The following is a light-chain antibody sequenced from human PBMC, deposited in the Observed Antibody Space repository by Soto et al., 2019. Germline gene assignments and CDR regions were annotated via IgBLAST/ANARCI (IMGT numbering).Light chain of an antibody. CDR1: SGHSSYA. Sequence: QLVLTQSPSASASLGASVKVTCTLSSGHSSYAIAWHQQQPEKGPRYLMKLNSDGSHSKGDGIPDRFSGSSSGAERYLTIARLQSEDEADYYCQNWGGTGNVVFGGGTKLTVL. V-gene: IGLV4-69*01. CDR2: LNSDGSH. J-gene: IGLJ2*01. CDR3: QNWGGTGNVV.